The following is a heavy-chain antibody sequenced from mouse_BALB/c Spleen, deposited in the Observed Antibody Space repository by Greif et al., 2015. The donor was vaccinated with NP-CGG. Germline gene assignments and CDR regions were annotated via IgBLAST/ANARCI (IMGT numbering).Heavy chain of an antibody. D-gene: IGHD1-1*01. V-gene: IGHV1S82*01. CDR1: GYSFTSYW. J-gene: IGHJ4*01. CDR3: ARGDGFYCAMGD. CDR2: IHPSDSET. Sequence: VQLQQSGAELVRPGASVKLSCKASGYSFTSYWMNWVKQRPGQGLEWIGMIHPSDSETRLNQKFKDKATLTVDKSSSLACMLLSSRTCVDSGVYYWARGDGFYCAMGDWGQGTSVPLPS.